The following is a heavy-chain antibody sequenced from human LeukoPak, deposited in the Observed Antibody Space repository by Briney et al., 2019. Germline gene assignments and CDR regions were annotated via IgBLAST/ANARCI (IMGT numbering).Heavy chain of an antibody. CDR1: GFTFANHA. J-gene: IGHJ4*02. V-gene: IGHV3-64*01. CDR2: ISVSGGST. Sequence: GGSLRLSCAASGFTFANHAFHWVRQAPGKGLEYVSAISVSGGSTYYAKSVKGRFTISRDNSKNTLYLQMNSLRADDTAIYYCGRDSPYSARGQPTDYWGQGTLVTVSS. D-gene: IGHD3-10*01. CDR3: GRDSPYSARGQPTDY.